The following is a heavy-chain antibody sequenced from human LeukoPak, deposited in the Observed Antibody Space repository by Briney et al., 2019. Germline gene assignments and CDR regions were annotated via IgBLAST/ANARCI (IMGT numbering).Heavy chain of an antibody. Sequence: GGSLRLSCAASRFTFSSYSMNWVRQAPGKRLEWVSYISSSGNAIYYADSVKGRFTISRDNAKNSLCLQMNSLRDEDTAVYYCARGPSGSYIDAFDIWGQGTLVTVSS. D-gene: IGHD1-26*01. CDR2: ISSSGNAI. J-gene: IGHJ3*02. CDR3: ARGPSGSYIDAFDI. CDR1: RFTFSSYS. V-gene: IGHV3-48*02.